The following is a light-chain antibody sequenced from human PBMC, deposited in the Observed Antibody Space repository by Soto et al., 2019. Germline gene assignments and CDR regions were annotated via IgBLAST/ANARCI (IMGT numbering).Light chain of an antibody. CDR1: QSLLDSDNGNIY. J-gene: IGKJ2*01. V-gene: IGKV2-40*01. CDR2: TLY. Sequence: DIVMTQTPLSLPVTPGEQASISCRSSQSLLDSDNGNIYLDWYLQKPGQSPQLLIYTLYYRGSGIPDRFRCSGSGTYFTQKNNRVGAEDVGGYYWNERIGVPLNFGQGTKLEI. CDR3: NERIGVPLN.